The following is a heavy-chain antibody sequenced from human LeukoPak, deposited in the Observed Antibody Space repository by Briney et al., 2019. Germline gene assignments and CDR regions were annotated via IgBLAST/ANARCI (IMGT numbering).Heavy chain of an antibody. CDR2: ISSSGSTI. D-gene: IGHD3-22*01. Sequence: PGGSLRLSCAASGFTFSDYYMSWIRQAPGKGLEWVSYISSSGSTIYYADSVKGRLTISRDNAKNSLYLQMNSLRAEDTAVYYCARYYYDSSGYYYFDYWGQGTLVTVSS. CDR3: ARYYYDSSGYYYFDY. CDR1: GFTFSDYY. V-gene: IGHV3-11*01. J-gene: IGHJ4*02.